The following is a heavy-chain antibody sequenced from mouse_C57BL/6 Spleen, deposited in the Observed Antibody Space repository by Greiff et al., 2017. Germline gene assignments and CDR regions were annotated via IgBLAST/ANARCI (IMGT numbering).Heavy chain of an antibody. J-gene: IGHJ1*03. CDR1: GFTFSSYA. V-gene: IGHV5-4*01. CDR3: AREGYDGYLHWYFDV. D-gene: IGHD2-3*01. Sequence: EVQLVESGGGLVKPGGSLKLSCAASGFTFSSYAMSWVRQTPEKRLEWVATISDGGSYTYYPDNVKGRFTIARNNAKNNLYLQMSHLKSEDTAMYYCAREGYDGYLHWYFDVWGTGTTVTVSS. CDR2: ISDGGSYT.